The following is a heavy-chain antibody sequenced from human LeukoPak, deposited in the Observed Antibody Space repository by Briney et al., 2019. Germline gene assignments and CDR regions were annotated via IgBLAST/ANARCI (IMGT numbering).Heavy chain of an antibody. J-gene: IGHJ4*02. CDR1: GFTFSSYA. CDR3: ARAPTRAEPFDY. D-gene: IGHD1-14*01. Sequence: PGGSLRLSCAASGFTFSSYAMHWVRQAPGKGLEWVAVISYDGSNKYYADSVKGRFTISRDNSKNTLYLQMNSLRAEDTAVYYRARAPTRAEPFDYWGQGTLVTVSS. CDR2: ISYDGSNK. V-gene: IGHV3-30-3*01.